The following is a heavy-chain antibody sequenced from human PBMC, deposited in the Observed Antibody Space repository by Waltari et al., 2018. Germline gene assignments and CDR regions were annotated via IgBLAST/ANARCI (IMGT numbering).Heavy chain of an antibody. CDR3: TTGHNT. D-gene: IGHD1-1*01. J-gene: IGHJ5*02. Sequence: EVQLVESGGGWVKRGGALRLSCAASGLIFSDAWVSWNRQSPGKGLEWVGRIKSETDGGTTDYAAPVKGRFTISRDGSNNTLYLRMSSLKTEDSAVYYCTTGHNTWGQGTLVTVSS. CDR2: IKSETDGGTT. V-gene: IGHV3-15*01. CDR1: GLIFSDAW.